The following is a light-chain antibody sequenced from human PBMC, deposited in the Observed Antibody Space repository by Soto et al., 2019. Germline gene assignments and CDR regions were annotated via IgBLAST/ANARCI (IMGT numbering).Light chain of an antibody. CDR1: SSNIGAGYD. J-gene: IGLJ2*01. Sequence: QSVLTQPPSVSGAPGQRVTISCTGSSSNIGAGYDVHWYQQLPGTAPKLLIYGNSNRPSWVPDRFSGSKSGTSASLAITGLQAEDXADYYCQSYDSSLSGSVVFGGGTKLTVL. V-gene: IGLV1-40*01. CDR3: QSYDSSLSGSVV. CDR2: GNS.